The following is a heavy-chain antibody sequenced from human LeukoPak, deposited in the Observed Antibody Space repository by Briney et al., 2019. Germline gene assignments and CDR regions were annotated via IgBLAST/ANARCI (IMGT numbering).Heavy chain of an antibody. D-gene: IGHD6-13*01. CDR3: ARKSLGIAAAGTFFGS. CDR2: IYIGGGT. CDR1: GFTLSNNF. J-gene: IGHJ5*02. V-gene: IGHV3-53*01. Sequence: GGSLRLSCAASGFTLSNNFVTWVRQAPRKGLEWVSIIYIGGGTDYADSVKGRFTISRDNSKNTVYLQMNSLRAEDTAVYHCARKSLGIAAAGTFFGSWGQGTLVTVSS.